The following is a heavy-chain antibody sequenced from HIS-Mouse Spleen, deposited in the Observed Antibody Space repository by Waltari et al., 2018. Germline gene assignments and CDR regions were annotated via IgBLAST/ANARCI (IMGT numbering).Heavy chain of an antibody. V-gene: IGHV4-38-2*02. CDR2: IYHSGST. Sequence: QVQLQESGPGLVKPSETLSLTCTVSGYSISSGYYWGWIRQPPGKGLEWMGSIYHSGSTYYDPSRKSRGTISVDTSKNQYSLKLSSVTAADTAVYDCARGAGSFDYWGQGTLVTVSS. J-gene: IGHJ4*02. CDR3: ARGAGSFDY. D-gene: IGHD6-19*01. CDR1: GYSISSGYY.